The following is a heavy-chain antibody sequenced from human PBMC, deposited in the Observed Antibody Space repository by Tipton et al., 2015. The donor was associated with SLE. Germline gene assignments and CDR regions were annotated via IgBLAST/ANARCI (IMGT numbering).Heavy chain of an antibody. CDR2: IYSGGGT. V-gene: IGHV3-53*01. CDR3: AKEVGVNYYGLGWRFDY. CDR1: GFTVSSNY. Sequence: GSLRLSCAASGFTVSSNYMSWVRQAPGKGLEWVSVIYSGGGTSYAESVKGRFTISRDNSKNTLYLQMNSLRPEDSAVYYCAKEVGVNYYGLGWRFDYWGQGTLVTVSS. D-gene: IGHD3-10*01. J-gene: IGHJ4*02.